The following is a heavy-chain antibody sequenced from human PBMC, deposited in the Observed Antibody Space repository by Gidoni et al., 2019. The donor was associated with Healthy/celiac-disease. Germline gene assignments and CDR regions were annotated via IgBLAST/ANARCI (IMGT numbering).Heavy chain of an antibody. Sequence: EVQLVESGGGLVQPGGSLRLSCAASGFTFSSSSMRWVRQAPGKGLEWVSAISGSGGSTYYADSVKGRFTISRDNSKNTLYLQMNSLRAEDTAVYYCAKDPKTWFGEANPHDYWGQGTLVTVSS. CDR2: ISGSGGST. V-gene: IGHV3-23*04. CDR3: AKDPKTWFGEANPHDY. J-gene: IGHJ4*02. D-gene: IGHD3-10*01. CDR1: GFTFSSSS.